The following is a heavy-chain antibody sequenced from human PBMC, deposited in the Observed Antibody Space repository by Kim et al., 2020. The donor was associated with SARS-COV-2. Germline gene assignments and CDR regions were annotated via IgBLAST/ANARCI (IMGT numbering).Heavy chain of an antibody. CDR2: INHSGST. Sequence: SETLSLTCAVYGGSFSGYYWSWIRQPPGKGLEWIGEINHSGSTNYNPSLKSRVTISVDTSKNQFSLKLSSVTAADTAVYYCARALTALLDYDFWSGYSDLNWFDPWGQGTLVTVSS. V-gene: IGHV4-34*01. J-gene: IGHJ5*02. CDR1: GGSFSGYY. D-gene: IGHD3-3*01. CDR3: ARALTALLDYDFWSGYSDLNWFDP.